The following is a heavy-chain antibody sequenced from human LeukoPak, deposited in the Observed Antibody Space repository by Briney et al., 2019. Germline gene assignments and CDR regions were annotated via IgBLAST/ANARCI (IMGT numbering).Heavy chain of an antibody. CDR1: GGTFSSYA. CDR3: ARTSGYYSDY. Sequence: GASVKGSCKASGGTFSSYAISWVRQAPGQGLEWMGRIIPIFGTANYAQKFQGRVTITTDESTSTAYMELSSLRSEDTAVYYCARTSGYYSDYWGQGTLVTVSS. V-gene: IGHV1-69*05. CDR2: IIPIFGTA. D-gene: IGHD3-22*01. J-gene: IGHJ4*02.